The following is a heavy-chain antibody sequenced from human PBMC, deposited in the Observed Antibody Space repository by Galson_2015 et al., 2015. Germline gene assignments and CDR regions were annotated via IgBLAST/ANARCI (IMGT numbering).Heavy chain of an antibody. Sequence: LPLTCTFSGFSLLTSGVGVGWIRQPPGEALEWLAINYWDDDKRYRPSLKSRLTTTKETSKNQVVLTMTNMDPVDTSTYYCAHNTHTAALRFWGQGALVTVSS. J-gene: IGHJ4*02. V-gene: IGHV2-5*02. CDR3: AHNTHTAALRF. D-gene: IGHD5-18*01. CDR1: GFSLLTSGVG. CDR2: NYWDDDK.